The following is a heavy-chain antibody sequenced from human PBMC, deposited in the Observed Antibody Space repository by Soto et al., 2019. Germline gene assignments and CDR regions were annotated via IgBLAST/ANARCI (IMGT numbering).Heavy chain of an antibody. Sequence: EVQLVESGGGLVQPGGSLRLSCAASGFIFSDHYMDWVRQAPGKGLEWVGRIRNKPNSYTTEYAESVKGRFTISRDDSKNSLYLQMNSLKTEDTAMCYCAKTFGSDWNSPYFACWGQGTLVTVSS. V-gene: IGHV3-72*01. CDR1: GFIFSDHY. J-gene: IGHJ4*02. CDR3: AKTFGSDWNSPYFAC. D-gene: IGHD1-7*01. CDR2: IRNKPNSYTT.